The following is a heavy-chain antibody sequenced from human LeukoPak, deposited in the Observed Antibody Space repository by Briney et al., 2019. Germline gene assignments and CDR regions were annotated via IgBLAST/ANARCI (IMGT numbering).Heavy chain of an antibody. D-gene: IGHD3-22*01. CDR1: GYTFTGYY. V-gene: IGHV1-2*02. Sequence: ASVKVSCKASGYTFTGYYMHWVRQAPGQGLEWMGWINLNSGGTNYAQKFQGRVTMTRDTSISTAYMELSRLRSDDTAVYYCARPYYYDSPDAFDIWGQGTMVTVSS. CDR2: INLNSGGT. J-gene: IGHJ3*02. CDR3: ARPYYYDSPDAFDI.